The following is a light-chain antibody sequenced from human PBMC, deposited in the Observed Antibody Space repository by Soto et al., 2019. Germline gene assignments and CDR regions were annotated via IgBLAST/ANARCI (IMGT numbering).Light chain of an antibody. Sequence: GDRVTITCRASQTISTWMAWYQQKPGKAPKLLVYDASTLQSGVASRFSGSGSGTEFTLIISGLQPDDSATYYCQQLTNFRFTFGQGTKLDIK. CDR3: QQLTNFRFT. J-gene: IGKJ2*01. CDR2: DAS. CDR1: QTISTW. V-gene: IGKV1-5*01.